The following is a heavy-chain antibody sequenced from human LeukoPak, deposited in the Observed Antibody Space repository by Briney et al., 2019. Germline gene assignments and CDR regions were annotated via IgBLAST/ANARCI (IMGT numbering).Heavy chain of an antibody. CDR2: IYHSGNT. Sequence: SETLSLTCTVSGYSISSGYYWGWIRPPPGKGLEWIGSIYHSGNTYYNPSLMSRVTVSVDTSKNQFSLKLSSVTAVDTAVYYCARAIYCSGGSCYSHSYYFMDVWGKGTTVTVSS. J-gene: IGHJ6*03. CDR3: ARAIYCSGGSCYSHSYYFMDV. V-gene: IGHV4-38-2*02. CDR1: GYSISSGYY. D-gene: IGHD2-15*01.